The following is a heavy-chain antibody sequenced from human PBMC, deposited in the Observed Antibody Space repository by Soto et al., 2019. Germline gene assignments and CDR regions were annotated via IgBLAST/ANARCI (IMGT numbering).Heavy chain of an antibody. CDR1: GFTFSSYA. CDR3: ARAPGIVVAGFLY. CDR2: ISYDGSNK. J-gene: IGHJ4*02. Sequence: QVQLVESGGGVVQPGRSLRLSCAASGFTFSSYAMHWVRQAPGKGLEWVAVISYDGSNKYYADSVKGRFTISRDNSKNTLYLQMNSLRAEDTAVYYCARAPGIVVAGFLYWGQGTLVTVSS. V-gene: IGHV3-30-3*01. D-gene: IGHD6-19*01.